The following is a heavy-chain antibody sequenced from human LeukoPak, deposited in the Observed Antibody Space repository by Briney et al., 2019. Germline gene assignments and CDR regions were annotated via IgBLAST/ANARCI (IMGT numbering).Heavy chain of an antibody. J-gene: IGHJ4*02. CDR3: ARVPVASWIQLDS. Sequence: GGSLRLSCAASGFTVSSNYMSWVRQAPGKGLEWVSIIYSGGSTYFADSVKGRFTISRDNSKNTLYLQMNSLRAEDTAQYYCARVPVASWIQLDSWGQGTLVTVSS. CDR2: IYSGGST. V-gene: IGHV3-53*01. D-gene: IGHD6-13*01. CDR1: GFTVSSNY.